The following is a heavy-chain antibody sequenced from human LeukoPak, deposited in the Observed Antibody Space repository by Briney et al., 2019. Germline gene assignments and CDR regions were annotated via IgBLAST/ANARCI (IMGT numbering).Heavy chain of an antibody. J-gene: IGHJ4*02. CDR1: GPTFRSYA. V-gene: IGHV1-69*13. Sequence: SVKVSCKASGPTFRSYAINWVRQAPGQGLEWMGAIIPSFGTVKYAQKFQGRVTMTADESTSTAYMDLNYLRSDDTAVYFCARATSANEYSYGFHFDYWGQGTLVTVSS. CDR3: ARATSANEYSYGFHFDY. D-gene: IGHD5-18*01. CDR2: IIPSFGTV.